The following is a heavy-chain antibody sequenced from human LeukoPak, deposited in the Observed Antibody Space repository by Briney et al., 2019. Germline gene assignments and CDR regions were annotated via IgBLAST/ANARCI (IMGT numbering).Heavy chain of an antibody. J-gene: IGHJ4*02. V-gene: IGHV3-7*01. D-gene: IGHD1-26*01. Sequence: GGSLRLSCAASGFTFSNYWMSWVRQAPGKGLEWVANIKQEGSEKYYVDSVKGRFTISRDNAKNSLYLQMNSLRAEDTAVYYCARDPSGSYWSYFDYWGQGTLVTVSS. CDR1: GFTFSNYW. CDR2: IKQEGSEK. CDR3: ARDPSGSYWSYFDY.